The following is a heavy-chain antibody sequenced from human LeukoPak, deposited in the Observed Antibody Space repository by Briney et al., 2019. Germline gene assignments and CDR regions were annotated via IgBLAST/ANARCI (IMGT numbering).Heavy chain of an antibody. V-gene: IGHV4-4*07. D-gene: IGHD2-15*01. J-gene: IGHJ4*02. CDR1: GGSISSYY. Sequence: PSETLSLTCTVSGGSISSYYWSWIRQPAGKGLEWIGRIYTSGSTNYNPSLKSRVTMSVDTSKNRFSLKLSSVTAADTAVYYCARESARSGQTVPFDYWGQGTLVTVSS. CDR2: IYTSGST. CDR3: ARESARSGQTVPFDY.